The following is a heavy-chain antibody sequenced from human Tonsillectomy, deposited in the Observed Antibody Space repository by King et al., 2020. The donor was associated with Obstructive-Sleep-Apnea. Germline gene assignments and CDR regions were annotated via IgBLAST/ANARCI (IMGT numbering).Heavy chain of an antibody. Sequence: QGQLVQSGAEVKKPGASVKVSCKALGYTFTGYYIHWVRQAPGQGLEWMGWINPNSGGTNYAQKFQGWVTMTRDTSISTAYMELSRLRSDDTAVYYCARDIYGDYDPTFDYWGQGTLVTVSS. CDR1: GYTFTGYY. CDR2: INPNSGGT. CDR3: ARDIYGDYDPTFDY. J-gene: IGHJ4*02. V-gene: IGHV1-2*04. D-gene: IGHD4-17*01.